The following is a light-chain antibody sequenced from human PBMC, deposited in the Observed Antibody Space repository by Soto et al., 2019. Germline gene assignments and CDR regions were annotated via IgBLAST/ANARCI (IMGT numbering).Light chain of an antibody. CDR3: QQSFSDQWT. CDR1: QSIARY. V-gene: IGKV1-39*01. Sequence: DIQMTQSPSSLSASVGDTVAITCRASQSIARYLSWYQQTPGKAPKLLIFGSSTLQTGVPSRFSGSGSGTDFTLTINSLQREDFATYYCQQSFSDQWTFGQGTRVEIK. CDR2: GSS. J-gene: IGKJ1*01.